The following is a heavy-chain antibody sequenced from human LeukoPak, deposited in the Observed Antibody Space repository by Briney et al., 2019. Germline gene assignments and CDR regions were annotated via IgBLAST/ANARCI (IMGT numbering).Heavy chain of an antibody. Sequence: SETLSLTCTVSGGSLTGHYWSWIRQPPGKRLEWIRYVSYTGRTKYNTSLQSRVTISIATSKSQISMKLTSVTSADTAVYSCARLLDNDISGDPGTFDVWGQGTTVIVSS. J-gene: IGHJ3*01. CDR3: ARLLDNDISGDPGTFDV. D-gene: IGHD3-22*01. V-gene: IGHV4-59*11. CDR1: GGSLTGHY. CDR2: VSYTGRT.